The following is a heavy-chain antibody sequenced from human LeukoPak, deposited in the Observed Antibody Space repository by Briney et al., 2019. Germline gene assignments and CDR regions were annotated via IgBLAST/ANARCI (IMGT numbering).Heavy chain of an antibody. V-gene: IGHV4-31*02. D-gene: IGHD3-16*01. J-gene: IGHJ1*01. CDR2: IYYSGST. Sequence: SQTLSLTWTVSGGSISSGGYYWSGIRQHPGKGLEWIGYIYYSGSTYYNPSLKSRVTISVDTSKNQFSLTLSSVTAADTAVYYCAGGGNDYEKSFQHWGQGTLVTVSS. CDR3: AGGGNDYEKSFQH. CDR1: GGSISSGGYY.